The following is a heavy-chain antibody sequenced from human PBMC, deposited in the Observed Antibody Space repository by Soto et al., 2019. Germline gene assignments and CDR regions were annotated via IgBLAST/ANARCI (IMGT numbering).Heavy chain of an antibody. CDR2: IYPGDSDT. Sequence: GESLKIPCKVAGYRFTSYWIGWGRQMPGKGLEGMGIIYPGDSDTRSSPSFQGQVTISADQSISTAHRQWSSLKASDTAMYYYARVGRFGHSYGPTPCYYGMDVWGQGTTVTVSS. D-gene: IGHD5-18*01. J-gene: IGHJ6*02. V-gene: IGHV5-51*01. CDR3: ARVGRFGHSYGPTPCYYGMDV. CDR1: GYRFTSYW.